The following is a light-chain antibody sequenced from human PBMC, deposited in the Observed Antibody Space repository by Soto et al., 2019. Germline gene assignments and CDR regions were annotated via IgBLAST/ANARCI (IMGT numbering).Light chain of an antibody. V-gene: IGKV1-5*01. CDR2: DAS. J-gene: IGKJ4*01. CDR1: QSINNW. Sequence: DIQMTQSPSTLSASVGGRVTITCRASQSINNWLAWYQQKPGQAPKFLIYDASNLESGVPSRFSGSASGTEFTLTISSLQPDDFATYYCQQYDNYPLTFGGGTKVDIK. CDR3: QQYDNYPLT.